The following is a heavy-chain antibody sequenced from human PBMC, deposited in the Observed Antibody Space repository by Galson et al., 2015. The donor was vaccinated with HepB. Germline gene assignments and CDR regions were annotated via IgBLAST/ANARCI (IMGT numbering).Heavy chain of an antibody. J-gene: IGHJ4*02. CDR2: INKNGATR. D-gene: IGHD3-10*01. CDR1: GFTFDDYG. CDR3: ARVASDYGSGSYKAPPDY. V-gene: IGHV3-20*04. Sequence: SLRLSCAASGFTFDDYGMNWVRQAPGKGLEWVSGINKNGATRGYADSVKGRFTISRDNAKNSLYPQMNSLTAGDTALYYCARVASDYGSGSYKAPPDYWGQGTLVTVSS.